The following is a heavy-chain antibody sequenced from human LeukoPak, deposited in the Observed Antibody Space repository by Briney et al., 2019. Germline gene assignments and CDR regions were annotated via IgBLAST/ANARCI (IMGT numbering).Heavy chain of an antibody. Sequence: GGSLRLSCAASGFTFSSYAMHWVRQAPGKGLEYVSAISSNGGSTYYANSVKGRFTISRDNSKNTLYLQMGSLRAEDMAVYYCARDRYCSGGSCSLLDYWGQGTLVTVSS. CDR1: GFTFSSYA. V-gene: IGHV3-64*01. J-gene: IGHJ4*02. D-gene: IGHD2-15*01. CDR2: ISSNGGST. CDR3: ARDRYCSGGSCSLLDY.